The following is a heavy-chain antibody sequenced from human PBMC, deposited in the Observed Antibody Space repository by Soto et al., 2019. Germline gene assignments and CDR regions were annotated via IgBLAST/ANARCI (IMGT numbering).Heavy chain of an antibody. D-gene: IGHD3-10*01. CDR3: ARGRASGSYYLLDY. V-gene: IGHV1-8*01. CDR2: INPNSGNI. Sequence: ASVKVSCKXSGNTFTSYDINWVRQATGHGLEWMGWINPNSGNIGYAQKFQGRVTMTRDTAIRTAHMEVSRLRSDDTAVYYCARGRASGSYYLLDYWGQGTLVTVSS. CDR1: GNTFTSYD. J-gene: IGHJ4*02.